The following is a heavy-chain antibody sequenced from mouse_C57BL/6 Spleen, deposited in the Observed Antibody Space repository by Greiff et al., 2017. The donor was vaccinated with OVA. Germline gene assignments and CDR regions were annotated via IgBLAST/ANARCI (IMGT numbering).Heavy chain of an antibody. CDR1: GYTFTSYW. Sequence: QVQLKQPGAELVKPGASVKMSCTASGYTFTSYWITWVQQRPGQGLEWIGDIYPGSGSTNYYEKFKSKATLAVDTYSCTAYMHLSRLTSEDSAGYYCARSGSNYVFYYFDYWGQGTTLTVSS. V-gene: IGHV1-55*01. CDR3: ARSGSNYVFYYFDY. D-gene: IGHD2-5*01. J-gene: IGHJ2*01. CDR2: IYPGSGST.